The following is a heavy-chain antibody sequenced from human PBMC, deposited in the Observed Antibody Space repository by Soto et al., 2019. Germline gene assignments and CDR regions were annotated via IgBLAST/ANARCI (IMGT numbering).Heavy chain of an antibody. CDR1: GYIFTSSG. CDR2: ISASNGNT. V-gene: IGHV1-18*04. Sequence: ASVKDSSNASGYIFTSSGISWVRQAPGQALEWMGWISASNGNTNYAQKLQGRVTMTTDTSTSTAYMELRSLRSDDTAVYYCARGRHSSSWQPIPHFDYWGQGTLVTVSS. D-gene: IGHD6-13*01. CDR3: ARGRHSSSWQPIPHFDY. J-gene: IGHJ4*02.